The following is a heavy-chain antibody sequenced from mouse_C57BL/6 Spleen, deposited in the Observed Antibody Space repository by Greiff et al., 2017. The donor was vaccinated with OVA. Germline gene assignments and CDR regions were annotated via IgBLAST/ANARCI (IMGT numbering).Heavy chain of an antibody. CDR1: GYAFSSSW. V-gene: IGHV1-82*01. J-gene: IGHJ1*03. CDR2: IYPGDGDT. CDR3: ARGDYPWYFDV. Sequence: VQLQQSGPELVKPGASVKISCKASGYAFSSSWMNWVKRRPGKGLEWIGRIYPGDGDTNYNGKFKGKATLTADKSSSTAYMQLSSLTSEDSAVYFCARGDYPWYFDVWGTGTTVTVSS. D-gene: IGHD2-4*01.